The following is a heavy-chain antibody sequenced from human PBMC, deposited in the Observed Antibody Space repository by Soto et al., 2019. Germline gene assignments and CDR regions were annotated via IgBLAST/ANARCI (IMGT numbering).Heavy chain of an antibody. CDR3: ARWRRRSLYFNWFDP. CDR2: INHSGST. Sequence: PSETLSLTCAVYGGSFSGYYWSWIRQPPGKGLEWIGEINHSGSTNYNPSLKSRVTISVDTSKNQFSLKLSSVTAADTAVYYCARWRRRSLYFNWFDPWGQGTLVTVSS. D-gene: IGHD2-8*01. CDR1: GGSFSGYY. V-gene: IGHV4-34*01. J-gene: IGHJ5*02.